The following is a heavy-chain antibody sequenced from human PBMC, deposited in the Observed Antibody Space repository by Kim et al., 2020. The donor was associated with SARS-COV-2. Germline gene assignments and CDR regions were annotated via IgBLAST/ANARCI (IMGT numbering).Heavy chain of an antibody. Sequence: SVKVSCKASGFTFSTSAVQWVRQARGQRLEWIGWTVLAIDNTNYAPKFQDRVTISRDMSTNTAYLELSSLRSEDTGVYYCAADLQYFGARPGWYFDLWGRGTLVTVSS. V-gene: IGHV1-58*01. D-gene: IGHD2-21*01. CDR1: GFTFSTSA. CDR2: TVLAIDNT. CDR3: AADLQYFGARPGWYFDL. J-gene: IGHJ2*01.